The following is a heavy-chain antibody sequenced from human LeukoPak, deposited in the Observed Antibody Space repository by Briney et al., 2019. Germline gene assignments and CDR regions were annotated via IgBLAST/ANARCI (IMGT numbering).Heavy chain of an antibody. CDR3: ARDPGAYSRSPIDS. J-gene: IGHJ4*02. CDR2: ISVSGGSGGST. V-gene: IGHV3-23*01. Sequence: GGSLRLSCAASGFTFSNYAMSWVRQAPGKGPEWVSVISVSGGSGGSTYYADSVKGRFTISRDNSKNTLYLQMNSLKAEDTAVYYCARDPGAYSRSPIDSWGQGTLVTVSS. CDR1: GFTFSNYA. D-gene: IGHD6-6*01.